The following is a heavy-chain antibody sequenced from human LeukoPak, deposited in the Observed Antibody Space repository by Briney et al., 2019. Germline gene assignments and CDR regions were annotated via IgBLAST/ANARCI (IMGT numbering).Heavy chain of an antibody. D-gene: IGHD3-22*01. Sequence: ESGPTLVKPTQNLTLTCTFSGFSLSNTGVGVGWIRQPPGKGLEWLGIIYWDDDKRYRPSLKSRLTITKDTSKNQVVLTMTNMDPVDTATYYCVHMDYYDSRTYVVDYWGQGTLVTVSS. V-gene: IGHV2-5*02. CDR3: VHMDYYDSRTYVVDY. CDR1: GFSLSNTGVG. CDR2: IYWDDDK. J-gene: IGHJ4*02.